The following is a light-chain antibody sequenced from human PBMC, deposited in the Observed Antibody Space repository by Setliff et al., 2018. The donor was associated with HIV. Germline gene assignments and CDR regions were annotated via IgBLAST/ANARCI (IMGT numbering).Light chain of an antibody. CDR2: DVT. Sequence: ALTQPASVSGSPGQSITISCTGSSSAIGDYESVSWYQQHPGEVPKLMIYDVTKRPSGVSNRFSASKSGNTASLTISGLQAGDEAHYYCCSYAGGDTWIFGGGTKVTVL. CDR1: SSAIGDYES. V-gene: IGLV2-23*02. CDR3: CSYAGGDTWI. J-gene: IGLJ2*01.